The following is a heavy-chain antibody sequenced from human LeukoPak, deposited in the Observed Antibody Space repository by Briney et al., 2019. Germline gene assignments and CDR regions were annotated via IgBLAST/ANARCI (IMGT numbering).Heavy chain of an antibody. D-gene: IGHD4-23*01. CDR2: IRYDGSNK. Sequence: GGSLRLSCAASGFTFSSYGMHWVRQAPGKGLEWVAFIRYDGSNKYYADSVKGRFTISRDNSKNTLYLQMNSLRAEDTAVYYCAKSMYGGNPESSDYYYYYYMDVWGKGTTVTVSS. V-gene: IGHV3-30*02. CDR3: AKSMYGGNPESSDYYYYYYMDV. J-gene: IGHJ6*03. CDR1: GFTFSSYG.